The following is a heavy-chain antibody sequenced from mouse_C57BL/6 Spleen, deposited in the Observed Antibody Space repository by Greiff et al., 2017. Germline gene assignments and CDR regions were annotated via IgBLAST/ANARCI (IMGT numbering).Heavy chain of an antibody. V-gene: IGHV1-82*01. CDR2: IYPGDGDT. Sequence: VQLQESGPELVKPGASVKISCKASGYAFSSSWMNWVKQRPGKGLEWIGRIYPGDGDTNYNGKFKGKATLTADKSSSTAYMQLSSLTSEDSAVSFCAGGNFLFDYWGQGTTLTVSS. CDR1: GYAFSSSW. J-gene: IGHJ2*01. CDR3: AGGNFLFDY. D-gene: IGHD2-1*01.